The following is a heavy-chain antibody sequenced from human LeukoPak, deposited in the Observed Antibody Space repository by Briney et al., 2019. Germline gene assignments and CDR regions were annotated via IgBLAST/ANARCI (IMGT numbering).Heavy chain of an antibody. Sequence: SETLSLTCAVYGGSFSGYYWSWIRQPPGKGLEWIGEINHSGSTNYNPSLKSRVTISVDTSRNQFSLKLSSVTAADTAVYYCARGPIAAAGHFDYWGQGTLVTVSS. CDR3: ARGPIAAAGHFDY. CDR1: GGSFSGYY. V-gene: IGHV4-34*01. CDR2: INHSGST. J-gene: IGHJ4*02. D-gene: IGHD6-13*01.